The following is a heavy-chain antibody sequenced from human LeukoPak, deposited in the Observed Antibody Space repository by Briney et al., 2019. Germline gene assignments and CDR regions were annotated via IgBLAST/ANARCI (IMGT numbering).Heavy chain of an antibody. J-gene: IGHJ6*03. CDR3: ARGLTNYYYYYMDV. CDR2: IYSSGST. CDR1: GDSISSFY. D-gene: IGHD1-14*01. V-gene: IGHV4-4*07. Sequence: PSETLSLTCTVSGDSISSFYWSWIRQPAGKGLEWIGRIYSSGSTNYNPSLESRVTISVDTSKNQFSLKLSSVTAADTAVYYCARGLTNYYYYYMDVWGKGTTVTISS.